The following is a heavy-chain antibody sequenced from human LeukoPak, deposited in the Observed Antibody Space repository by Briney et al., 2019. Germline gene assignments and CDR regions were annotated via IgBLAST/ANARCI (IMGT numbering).Heavy chain of an antibody. Sequence: QPGGSLRLSCAASGFTFSNYAMSWVRQAPGKGLESVSSMSGSGVYTYYADSVRGRFTISRDNSENKLYLQANSLRAEDTAVYYCGKGLNRDYSGIGDHWGQGTLVTVSS. CDR2: MSGSGVYT. D-gene: IGHD5-12*01. CDR3: GKGLNRDYSGIGDH. CDR1: GFTFSNYA. V-gene: IGHV3-23*01. J-gene: IGHJ4*02.